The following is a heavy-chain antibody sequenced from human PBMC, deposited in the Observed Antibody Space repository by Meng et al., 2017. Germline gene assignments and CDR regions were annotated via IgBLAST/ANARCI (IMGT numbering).Heavy chain of an antibody. V-gene: IGHV1-2*06. CDR2: IDPNSGVT. D-gene: IGHD6-13*01. CDR1: GYTFTAYY. CDR3: VRDEDISAAGKLFGDY. J-gene: IGHJ4*02. Sequence: HVQLVQSGAEVKKPGASVKVSCTPSGYTFTAYYIHWVRQAPGQGLDWMGRIDPNSGVTEYAQKFQGRVTVTGDTSISTAYMELSRLRSDDTAIYYCVRDEDISAAGKLFGDYWGQGTLSPSPQ.